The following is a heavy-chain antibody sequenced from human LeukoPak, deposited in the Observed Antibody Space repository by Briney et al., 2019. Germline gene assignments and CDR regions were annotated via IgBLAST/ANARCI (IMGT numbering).Heavy chain of an antibody. CDR1: GYTFTGYY. V-gene: IGHV1-2*06. D-gene: IGHD2-21*02. CDR3: ARGVGYCCDGACYGPPRYTCYSGLDV. Sequence: GASVKVSCKASGYTFTGYYMHWVRQAPGQGLEWMGRINPNSGGTNHAQKFQGRVTMTRDTSISTAYMELISLRSDDTAVYYCARGVGYCCDGACYGPPRYTCYSGLDVWGQGTTVTVSS. CDR2: INPNSGGT. J-gene: IGHJ6*02.